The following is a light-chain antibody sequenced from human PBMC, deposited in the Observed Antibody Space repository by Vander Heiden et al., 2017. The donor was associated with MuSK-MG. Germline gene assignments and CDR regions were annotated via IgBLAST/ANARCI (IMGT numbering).Light chain of an antibody. Sequence: DIQMTQSPSSLSASVGDRVTITCRASQTISSYLNWYQQKPVKAPNVLINGASRLQSGVPSRFSASASGTDFTLTMSSLQPEDIATYVSLQTYTTGGTFGQGTRVEMK. CDR3: LQTYTTGGT. J-gene: IGKJ1*01. CDR2: GAS. V-gene: IGKV1-39*01. CDR1: QTISSY.